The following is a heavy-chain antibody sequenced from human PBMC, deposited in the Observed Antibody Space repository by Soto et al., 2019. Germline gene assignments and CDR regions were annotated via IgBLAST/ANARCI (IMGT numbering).Heavy chain of an antibody. Sequence: ASVKVSCKASGGTFSSYAISWVRQAPGQGLEWMGGFIPIFGTANYAQKFQGRVTITADKSTSTAYMELSSLRSEDTAVYYCATLVVVAAYAFDIWGQGTMVTVSS. CDR1: GGTFSSYA. D-gene: IGHD2-15*01. V-gene: IGHV1-69*06. CDR2: FIPIFGTA. J-gene: IGHJ3*02. CDR3: ATLVVVAAYAFDI.